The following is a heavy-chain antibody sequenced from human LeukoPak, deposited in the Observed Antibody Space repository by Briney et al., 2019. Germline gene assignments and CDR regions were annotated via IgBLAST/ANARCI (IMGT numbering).Heavy chain of an antibody. CDR2: LYHSGST. V-gene: IGHV4-39*01. CDR1: GGSISSSSYY. CDR3: ARHALATVTDLSFDY. D-gene: IGHD2-21*02. J-gene: IGHJ4*02. Sequence: SETLSLTCTVSGGSISSSSYYWGWIRQPPGKGLEWIGSLYHSGSTYYKPSLKSRATISVDKSKNQCSLKLRSVTAADTAVYYCARHALATVTDLSFDYWGQGTLVTVSS.